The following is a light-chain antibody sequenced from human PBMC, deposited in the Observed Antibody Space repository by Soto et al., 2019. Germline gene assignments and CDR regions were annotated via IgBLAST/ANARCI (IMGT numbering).Light chain of an antibody. Sequence: AIQMTQSPSSLSASVGDTISITCRAGQGIGNHLGWYQQKLGKSPKLLIYTASNLLSGVPSRFSGSGSGTDFTLTISSLQPEDFATYFCLQDYNYPRTFGQGTTVEIK. V-gene: IGKV1-6*01. CDR3: LQDYNYPRT. CDR1: QGIGNH. CDR2: TAS. J-gene: IGKJ1*01.